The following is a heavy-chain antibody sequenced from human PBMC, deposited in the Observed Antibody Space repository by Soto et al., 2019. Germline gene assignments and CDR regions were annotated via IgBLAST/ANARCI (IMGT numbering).Heavy chain of an antibody. Sequence: GESLKISCQGTGYRFSSSWIGWVRQKPGKGLEWMGRIDPSDSYTNYSPSFQGHVTISADKSISTAYLQWSSLKASDTAMYYCAGYCSGGSCYPTPSLDYYGMDVWGQGTTVTVSS. CDR2: IDPSDSYT. CDR1: GYRFSSSW. D-gene: IGHD2-15*01. V-gene: IGHV5-10-1*01. J-gene: IGHJ6*02. CDR3: AGYCSGGSCYPTPSLDYYGMDV.